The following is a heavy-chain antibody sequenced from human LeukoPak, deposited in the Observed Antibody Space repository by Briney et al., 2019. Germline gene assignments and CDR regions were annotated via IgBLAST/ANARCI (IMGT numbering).Heavy chain of an antibody. CDR2: ISSSSTYI. J-gene: IGHJ6*03. CDR3: ARVLRYCSGGNCYSGGLGYMDV. D-gene: IGHD2-15*01. CDR1: GFTFSPYT. V-gene: IGHV3-21*04. Sequence: PGGSLRLSCVASGFTFSPYTINWVRQAPGKGLEWISSISSSSTYIYYADSVRGRFTISRDNAKNSLFLQMNSLRAEDTAVYYCARVLRYCSGGNCYSGGLGYMDVWGKGTTVTISS.